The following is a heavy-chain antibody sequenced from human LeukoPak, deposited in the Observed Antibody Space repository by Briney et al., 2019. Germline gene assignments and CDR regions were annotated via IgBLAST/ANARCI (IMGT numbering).Heavy chain of an antibody. CDR1: GFTFRDYY. V-gene: IGHV3-7*01. CDR3: AGGSGWLIDY. CDR2: IKQDGSEK. D-gene: IGHD5-12*01. Sequence: GGSLRLSCAASGFTFRDYYMNWIRQAPGKGLEWVANIKQDGSEKNYVDSLKGRFTISRDNAKNSLYLQMNSLRVEDTAVYYCAGGSGWLIDYWGQGTLVTVSS. J-gene: IGHJ4*02.